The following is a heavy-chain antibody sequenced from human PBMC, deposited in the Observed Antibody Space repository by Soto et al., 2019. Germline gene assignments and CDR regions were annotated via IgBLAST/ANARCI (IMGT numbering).Heavy chain of an antibody. Sequence: SETLSLTCAVYGGSFSGYYWSWIRQPPGKGLEWIGEINHSGSTNYNPSLKSRVTISVDTSKNQFSLKLSSVTAADTAVYYCARGRGDSSGYYLYYFDYWGKGTLVTVSS. V-gene: IGHV4-34*01. CDR3: ARGRGDSSGYYLYYFDY. D-gene: IGHD3-22*01. J-gene: IGHJ4*02. CDR2: INHSGST. CDR1: GGSFSGYY.